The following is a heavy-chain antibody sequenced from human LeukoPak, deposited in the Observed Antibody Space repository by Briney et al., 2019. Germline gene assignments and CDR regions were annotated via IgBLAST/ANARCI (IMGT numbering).Heavy chain of an antibody. V-gene: IGHV3-66*02. D-gene: IGHD3-22*01. J-gene: IGHJ3*02. CDR3: ARVVHYYDSTGLTHDAFDI. CDR2: IYSGGTT. CDR1: GFTVSSNY. Sequence: GGSLRLSCAASGFTVSSNYMSCVRQAPGKGLERVSVIYSGGTTHYADSVKGRFTISRDNSKNRLFLQMNSLRTEDTAVYYCARVVHYYDSTGLTHDAFDIWGQGTMVTVSS.